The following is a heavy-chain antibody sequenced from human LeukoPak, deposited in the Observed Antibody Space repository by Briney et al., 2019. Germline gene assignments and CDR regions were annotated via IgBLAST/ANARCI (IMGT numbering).Heavy chain of an antibody. CDR1: GGSINNYY. J-gene: IGHJ5*02. CDR2: IHSCGCT. D-gene: IGHD2-15*01. V-gene: IGHV4-4*08. CDR3: ARGNLSCKGGSCYPNSFDP. Sequence: SETLSLTCTVSGGSINNYYWSWIRQPPGKGLEWIDYIHSCGCTNFHPSLKSRVTLSVDTSKNQISLKLSSVTAADTAVYYCARGNLSCKGGSCYPNSFDPWGQGTLVTVSA.